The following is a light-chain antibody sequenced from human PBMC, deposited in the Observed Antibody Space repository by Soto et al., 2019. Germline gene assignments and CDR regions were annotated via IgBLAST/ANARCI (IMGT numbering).Light chain of an antibody. J-gene: IGLJ2*01. V-gene: IGLV1-40*01. Sequence: PSVSGAPGQRVTISCTGSSSNIGAGYDVHWYQQLPGTAPKLLIYGNNNRPSGVPDRFSGSKSGTSASLAITGLQAEDEADYYCQSYDSSLSGYVVFGGGTKLTVL. CDR2: GNN. CDR3: QSYDSSLSGYVV. CDR1: SSNIGAGYD.